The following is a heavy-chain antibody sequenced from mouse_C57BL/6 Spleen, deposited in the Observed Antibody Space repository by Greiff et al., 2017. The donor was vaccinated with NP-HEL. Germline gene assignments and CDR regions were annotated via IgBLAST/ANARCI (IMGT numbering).Heavy chain of an antibody. D-gene: IGHD1-1*01. CDR1: GYTFTSYW. CDR2: IHPNSGST. CDR3: ARKPITTVDYLDY. Sequence: VQLQQPGAELVKPGASVKLSCKASGYTFTSYWMHWVKQRPGQGLEWIGMIHPNSGSTNYNEKFKSKATLTVDKSSSTAYMQLSSLTSEDSAVYYCARKPITTVDYLDYWGQGTTLTVSS. J-gene: IGHJ2*01. V-gene: IGHV1-64*01.